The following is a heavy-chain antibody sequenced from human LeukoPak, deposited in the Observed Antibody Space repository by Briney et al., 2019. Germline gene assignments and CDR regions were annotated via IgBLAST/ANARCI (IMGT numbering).Heavy chain of an antibody. J-gene: IGHJ4*02. V-gene: IGHV3-48*03. CDR3: ARYSSSWQY. CDR1: GFTFSSYE. CDR2: ISSSGSTI. Sequence: PGGSLRLSCAASGFTFSSYEMNWVRQAPGKGLEWVSYISSSGSTIYYADSVKGRFTISRDNAKNSLYLQMNGLRAEDTAVYYCARYSSSWQYWGQGTLVTVSS. D-gene: IGHD6-13*01.